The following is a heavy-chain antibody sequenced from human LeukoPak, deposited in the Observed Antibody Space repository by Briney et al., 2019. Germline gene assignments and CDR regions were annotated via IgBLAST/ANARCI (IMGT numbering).Heavy chain of an antibody. CDR2: IYYSGST. CDR1: GGSFSGYY. J-gene: IGHJ6*03. Sequence: SGTLSLTCAVYGGSFSGYYWGWIRQPPGKGLEWIGSIYYSGSTYYNPSLKSRVTISVDTSKNQFSLKLDSVTAADTAVYYCARLANYHYYYMDVWGKGTTVTISS. V-gene: IGHV4-34*01. CDR3: ARLANYHYYYMDV.